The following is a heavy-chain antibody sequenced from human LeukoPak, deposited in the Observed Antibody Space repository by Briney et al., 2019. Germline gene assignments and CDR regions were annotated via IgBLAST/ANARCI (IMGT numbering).Heavy chain of an antibody. J-gene: IGHJ4*02. V-gene: IGHV1-8*01. Sequence: ASVKVSRKASGYTFTSYDINWVRQATGQGLEWMGWMNPNSGNTGYAQKFQGRVTMTRNTSMSTAYMELSSLRSEDTAVYYCARVTTFHCSGGSCYPGYWGQGTLVTVSS. CDR2: MNPNSGNT. D-gene: IGHD2-15*01. CDR3: ARVTTFHCSGGSCYPGY. CDR1: GYTFTSYD.